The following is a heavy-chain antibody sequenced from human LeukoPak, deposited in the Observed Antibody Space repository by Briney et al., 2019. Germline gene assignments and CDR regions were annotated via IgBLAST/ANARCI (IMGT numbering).Heavy chain of an antibody. J-gene: IGHJ4*02. CDR2: IWYDGSNK. Sequence: PGGSLRLSCAASGFTFSSYGMHWVRQAPGKGLEWVAVIWYDGSNKYYADSVKGRFTISRDNSKNTLYLQMNSLTAEDTAVYYCARDPQQLVNYLFDYWGQGTLVTVSS. D-gene: IGHD6-13*01. CDR3: ARDPQQLVNYLFDY. CDR1: GFTFSSYG. V-gene: IGHV3-33*01.